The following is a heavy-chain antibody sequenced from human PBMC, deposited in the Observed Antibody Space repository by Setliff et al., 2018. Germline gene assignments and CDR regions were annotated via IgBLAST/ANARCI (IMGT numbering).Heavy chain of an antibody. J-gene: IGHJ4*02. CDR1: GFTLSSYA. CDR3: AIHRNSYAYSPLDY. V-gene: IGHV3-23*01. Sequence: PGGSLRLSCAASGFTLSSYAMSWVRQAAGKGLEWVSAISGSGGNTYYAGSVVGRFTISRDNSKNTLYLQMNSLRAEDTAVYYCAIHRNSYAYSPLDYWGQGTLVTVSS. D-gene: IGHD3-16*01. CDR2: ISGSGGNT.